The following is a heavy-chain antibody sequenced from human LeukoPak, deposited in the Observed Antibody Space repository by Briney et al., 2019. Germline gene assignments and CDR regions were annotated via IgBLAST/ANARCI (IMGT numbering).Heavy chain of an antibody. D-gene: IGHD6-13*01. V-gene: IGHV3-48*04. CDR2: ISSSGSTI. Sequence: GGSLRLSCATAGFTFNSYSMNWVRQAPGKGLEWVSYISSSGSTIYYADSVKGRFTISRDNAKNSLYLQLNSLRAEDTAVYYCARGSSSWSYDAFDIWGQGTMVTVSS. J-gene: IGHJ3*02. CDR3: ARGSSSWSYDAFDI. CDR1: GFTFNSYS.